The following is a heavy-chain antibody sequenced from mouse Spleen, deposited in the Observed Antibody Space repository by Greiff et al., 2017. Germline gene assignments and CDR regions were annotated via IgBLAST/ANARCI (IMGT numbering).Heavy chain of an antibody. D-gene: IGHD2-13*01. CDR3: ARCYYGDFDY. V-gene: IGHV5-6-2*01. CDR2: INSNGGST. Sequence: EVKLMESGGGLVKPGGSLKLSCAASGFTFSSYAMSWVRQTPEKRLEWVAAINSNGGSTYYPDTVKDRFTISRDNAKNTLYLQMSSLRSEDTALYYCARCYYGDFDYWGQGTTLTVSS. CDR1: GFTFSSYA. J-gene: IGHJ2*01.